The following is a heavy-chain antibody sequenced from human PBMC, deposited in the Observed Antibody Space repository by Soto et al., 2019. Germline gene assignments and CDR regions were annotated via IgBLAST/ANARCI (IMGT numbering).Heavy chain of an antibody. CDR3: ARGQLVQKYYYYGTDV. CDR1: GGSISSGGYY. V-gene: IGHV4-31*03. CDR2: IYYSGST. Sequence: PSETLSLTCTVSGGSISSGGYYWSWIRQHPGKGLEWIGYIYYSGSTYYNPSLKSRVTISVDTSKNQFSLKLSSVTAADTAVYYCARGQLVQKYYYYGTDVWGQGTTVTVSS. D-gene: IGHD6-6*01. J-gene: IGHJ6*02.